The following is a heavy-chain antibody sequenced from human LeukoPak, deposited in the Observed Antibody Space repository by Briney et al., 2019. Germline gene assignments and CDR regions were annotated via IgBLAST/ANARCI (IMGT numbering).Heavy chain of an antibody. CDR2: ISGSGGST. CDR3: AKDIGYYGSGSYYGPHGMDV. Sequence: GGSLRLSCAASGFTFSSYAMSWVRQAPGKGLEWVSAISGSGGSTYYADSVKGRFTISRDNAKNSLYLQMNSLRAEDTALYYCAKDIGYYGSGSYYGPHGMDVWGQGTTVTVSS. V-gene: IGHV3-23*01. CDR1: GFTFSSYA. D-gene: IGHD3-10*01. J-gene: IGHJ6*02.